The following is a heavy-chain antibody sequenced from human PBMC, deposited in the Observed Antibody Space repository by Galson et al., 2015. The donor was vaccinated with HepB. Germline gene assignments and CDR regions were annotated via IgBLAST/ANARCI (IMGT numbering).Heavy chain of an antibody. D-gene: IGHD6-19*01. CDR1: GGSFSGYY. J-gene: IGHJ4*02. CDR2: INHSGST. V-gene: IGHV4-34*01. Sequence: SETLSLTCAVYGGSFSGYYWSWIRQPPGKGLEWIGEINHSGSTNYNPSLKSRVTISVDTSKNQFSLKLSSVTAADTAVYYCARGRGIAVASGRKHFDYWGQGTLVTVSS. CDR3: ARGRGIAVASGRKHFDY.